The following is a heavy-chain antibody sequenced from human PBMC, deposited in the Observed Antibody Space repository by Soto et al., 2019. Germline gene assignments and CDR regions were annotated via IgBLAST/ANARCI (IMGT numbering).Heavy chain of an antibody. CDR3: VKGLNYNFDNIGFHG. Sequence: GGSLRLSCAASGFTFDDYAMHWVRQLPGKGLEWVSGISWNSGSAAYMDSVKGRFLISRDNAKKSLFLQMRSLRPEDTALYYCVKGLNYNFDNIGFHGCGERXLVTVSS. J-gene: IGHJ4*02. D-gene: IGHD3-22*01. CDR2: ISWNSGSA. CDR1: GFTFDDYA. V-gene: IGHV3-9*01.